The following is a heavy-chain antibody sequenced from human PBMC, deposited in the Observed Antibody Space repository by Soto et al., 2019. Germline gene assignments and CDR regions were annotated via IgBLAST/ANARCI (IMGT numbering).Heavy chain of an antibody. J-gene: IGHJ1*01. CDR3: ARGQHGDTAEYFQH. D-gene: IGHD4-17*01. V-gene: IGHV1-69*13. Sequence: ASVKVSCKASGGTFSSYAISWVRQAPGQGLEWMGGIIPISGTANYAQKFQGRVTITADESTSTVYMELSSLRSEDTAVYYCARGQHGDTAEYFQHWGQGTLVTVSS. CDR2: IIPISGTA. CDR1: GGTFSSYA.